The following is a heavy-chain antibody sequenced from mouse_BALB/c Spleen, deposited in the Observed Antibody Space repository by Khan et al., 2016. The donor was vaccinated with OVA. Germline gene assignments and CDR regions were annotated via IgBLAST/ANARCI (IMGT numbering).Heavy chain of an antibody. CDR1: GYTFTNYG. D-gene: IGHD6-1*01. J-gene: IGHJ1*01. Sequence: QIQLVQSGPELKKPGETVKISCKASGYTFTNYGMNWVKQAPGKGLKWMGWINTYTGEPTYADDFKGRFAFYLETSANTAYLQINNLKNEDTATYFCARSASYWCFDVWGAGTTVTVSS. CDR2: INTYTGEP. CDR3: ARSASYWCFDV. V-gene: IGHV9-3-1*01.